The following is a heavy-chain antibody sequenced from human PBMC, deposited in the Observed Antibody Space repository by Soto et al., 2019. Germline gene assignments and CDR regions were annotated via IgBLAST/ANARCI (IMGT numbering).Heavy chain of an antibody. CDR3: THPVRVTRGVYYFDY. V-gene: IGHV2-5*02. J-gene: IGHJ4*02. CDR1: GFSLTTYGVG. D-gene: IGHD3-10*01. CDR2: IYWDDDK. Sequence: QITLKESGPTLVQPTQTLTLTCTFSGFSLTTYGVGVGWIRQPPGQALEWLALIYWDDDKRYSPSLESRLTITKDTSNHQVVLTMTNRDPVDTAPYYCTHPVRVTRGVYYFDYWGQGTLVTVS.